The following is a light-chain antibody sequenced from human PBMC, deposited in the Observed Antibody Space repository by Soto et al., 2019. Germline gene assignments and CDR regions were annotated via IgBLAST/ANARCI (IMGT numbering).Light chain of an antibody. CDR1: QTISSW. J-gene: IGKJ5*01. CDR2: KAS. CDR3: QQAYSFPIT. V-gene: IGKV1-5*03. Sequence: EIQMTQSPSTLSVSVGDRGTITYRASQTISSWLAWYQQKPGKAPKLLIYKASTLKSGVPSRFSGSGSGTDYTLSINSLQPEYFATYYCQQAYSFPITFGQGTRLEIK.